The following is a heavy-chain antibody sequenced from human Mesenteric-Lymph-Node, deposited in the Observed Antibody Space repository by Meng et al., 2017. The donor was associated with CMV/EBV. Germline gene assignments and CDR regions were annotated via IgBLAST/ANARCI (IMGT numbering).Heavy chain of an antibody. J-gene: IGHJ4*02. CDR3: ASDYDSSGYFDY. Sequence: KVSCKGSGYSFTSYWIGWVRQMPGKGLEWMGIIYPGDSDTRYSPSFQGQVTISADKSISTAYLRWSSLKASDTAMYYCASDYDSSGYFDYWGQGTLVTVSS. V-gene: IGHV5-51*01. CDR1: GYSFTSYW. D-gene: IGHD3-22*01. CDR2: IYPGDSDT.